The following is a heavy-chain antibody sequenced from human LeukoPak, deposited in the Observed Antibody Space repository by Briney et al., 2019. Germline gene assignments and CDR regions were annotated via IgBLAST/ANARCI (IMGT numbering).Heavy chain of an antibody. V-gene: IGHV1-8*03. CDR3: ARLYYYDNSGYFPTDY. Sequence: ASVKVSCKASGYTFTSYDINWVRQATGQGLEWMGWMNPNSGHTDYAQKFQGRVTITRNTSISTAYMELSSLRSEDTAVYYCARLYYYDNSGYFPTDYWGQGTLVTVSS. J-gene: IGHJ4*02. CDR2: MNPNSGHT. D-gene: IGHD3-22*01. CDR1: GYTFTSYD.